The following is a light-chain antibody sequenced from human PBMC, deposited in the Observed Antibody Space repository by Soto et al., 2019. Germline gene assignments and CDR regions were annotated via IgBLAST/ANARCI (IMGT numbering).Light chain of an antibody. CDR2: EDS. V-gene: IGLV2-23*01. CDR1: SSDVGGYNL. J-gene: IGLJ3*02. CDR3: CSYAGPYTWV. Sequence: QSALTQPASVSGSPGQSITIYCTGTSSDVGGYNLVSWYQHHPGKAPKVMIYEDSERPSGVSNRFSGSKSGNTASLTISGLQAEDEADYYCCSYAGPYTWVFGGGTK.